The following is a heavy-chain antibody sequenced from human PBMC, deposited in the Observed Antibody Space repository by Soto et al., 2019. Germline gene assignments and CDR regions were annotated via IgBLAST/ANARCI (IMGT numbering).Heavy chain of an antibody. J-gene: IGHJ3*02. V-gene: IGHV1-24*01. D-gene: IGHD2-15*01. CDR1: GYTLTELS. Sequence: ASVKVSCKVSGYTLTELSMHWVRQAPGKGLEWMGGFDPEDGETIYAQKFQGRVTMTEDTSTDTAYMELSSLRSEDTAVYYCATVPPESYCSGGSCYYAFDIWGQGTMVTVS. CDR2: FDPEDGET. CDR3: ATVPPESYCSGGSCYYAFDI.